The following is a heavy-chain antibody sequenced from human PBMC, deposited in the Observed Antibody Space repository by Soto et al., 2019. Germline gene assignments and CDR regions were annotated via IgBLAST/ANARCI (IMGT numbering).Heavy chain of an antibody. J-gene: IGHJ3*02. CDR2: ISGSGGVK. Sequence: GVSLRLSCAASGFTFNIYAMNWVCQAPGRGLEWVSGISGSGGVKYYGDSVKGRFAISRDNSKNTLYLQMNSLRAEDTAIYYCAKDRGPRPDAFDIWGQGTLVTVSS. V-gene: IGHV3-23*01. D-gene: IGHD3-10*01. CDR1: GFTFNIYA. CDR3: AKDRGPRPDAFDI.